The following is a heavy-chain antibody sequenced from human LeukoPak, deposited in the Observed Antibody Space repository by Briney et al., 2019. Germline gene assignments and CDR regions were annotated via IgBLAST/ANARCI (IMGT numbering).Heavy chain of an antibody. V-gene: IGHV3-30*01. CDR3: ARDRNSPAKYYFDY. D-gene: IGHD1-14*01. CDR2: VANDGRDK. J-gene: IGHJ4*02. Sequence: PGGSLRLSCAASGFTFNAYAMHWVRQAPGKGLEWVAVVANDGRDKQCADSMKGRFTISRDNSENTLYLQMNTLRAEDTAVYYCARDRNSPAKYYFDYWGQGTLVTVSS. CDR1: GFTFNAYA.